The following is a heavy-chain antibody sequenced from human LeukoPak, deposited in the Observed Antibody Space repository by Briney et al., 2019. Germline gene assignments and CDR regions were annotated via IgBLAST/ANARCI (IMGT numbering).Heavy chain of an antibody. D-gene: IGHD3-22*01. CDR2: IYSGGST. CDR3: ARGQSGYSDAFDI. Sequence: GGSLRLSCAASGFTVSSNYMSRVRQAPGKGLEWVSVIYSGGSTYYADSVKGRFTISRHNSKNTLYLQMNSLRAEDTAVYYCARGQSGYSDAFDIWGQGTMVTVSS. V-gene: IGHV3-53*04. CDR1: GFTVSSNY. J-gene: IGHJ3*02.